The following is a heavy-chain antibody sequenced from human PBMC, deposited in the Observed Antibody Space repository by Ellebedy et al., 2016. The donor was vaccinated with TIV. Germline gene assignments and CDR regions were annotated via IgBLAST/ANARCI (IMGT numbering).Heavy chain of an antibody. D-gene: IGHD2-21*02. CDR1: GYIFTSYW. V-gene: IGHV5-51*01. J-gene: IGHJ5*02. CDR3: ARGDYYEDPNWFDP. Sequence: GESLKISCQASGYIFTSYWIAWVRQLPGKGLEWMGIIYPGDSETRYSPSFQGQVTISADKSISTAYLQWSSLKASDTAMYYCARGDYYEDPNWFDPWGQGTLVTVSS. CDR2: IYPGDSET.